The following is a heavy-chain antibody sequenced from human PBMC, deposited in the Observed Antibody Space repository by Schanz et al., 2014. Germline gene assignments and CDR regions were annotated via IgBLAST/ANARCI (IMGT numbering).Heavy chain of an antibody. CDR2: ISNSGDST. CDR3: AKVAPAATYLDS. J-gene: IGHJ4*02. D-gene: IGHD2-2*01. Sequence: EVQLVESGGGLVQPGGSLRLSCAASGFTFSRNAMNWVRQAPGKGLEWVSDISNSGDSTHYADSVKGRFTISRDNAKNSLFLQMNSLSAEDTAVYYCAKVAPAATYLDSWGLGTLVTVSS. V-gene: IGHV3-48*03. CDR1: GFTFSRNA.